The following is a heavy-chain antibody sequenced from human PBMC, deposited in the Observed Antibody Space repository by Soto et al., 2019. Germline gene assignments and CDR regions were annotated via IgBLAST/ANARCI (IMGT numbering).Heavy chain of an antibody. CDR3: ARADRRSSHQNWIDP. CDR2: ISAYNGNT. V-gene: IGHV1-18*01. Sequence: ASVKVSCKASGYTFTSYGISWVRQAPGQGLEWMGWISAYNGNTNYAQKLQGRVTMTTDTSTSTAYMELRSLRSDDTAVYYCARADRRSSHQNWIDPWGQGTLVTVSS. CDR1: GYTFTSYG. D-gene: IGHD6-13*01. J-gene: IGHJ5*02.